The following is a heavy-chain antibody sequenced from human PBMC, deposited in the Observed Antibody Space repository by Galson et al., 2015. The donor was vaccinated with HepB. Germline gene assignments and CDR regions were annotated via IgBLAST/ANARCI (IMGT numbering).Heavy chain of an antibody. CDR2: IKSKSDGGTA. CDR1: GLSFSDVW. J-gene: IGHJ4*02. V-gene: IGHV3-15*01. CDR3: LTYRLPGNF. D-gene: IGHD2-21*02. Sequence: SLRLSCAVSGLSFSDVWMNWVRQAPGKGLEWVGRIKSKSDGGTADYAAPVQGRFTISRDDSQNMLYLQLNSLNTEDTAVYYCLTYRLPGNFWGQGTLVTVSS.